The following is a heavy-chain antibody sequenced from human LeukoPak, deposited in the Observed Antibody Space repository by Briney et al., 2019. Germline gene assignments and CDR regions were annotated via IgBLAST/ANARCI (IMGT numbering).Heavy chain of an antibody. J-gene: IGHJ5*02. D-gene: IGHD6-13*01. CDR1: GGSFSGYY. CDR3: ARHLSKRYSSSWWKSLGWFDP. Sequence: TSETLSLTCAVYGGSFSGYYWSWIRQPPGKGLEWIGEINHSGSTNYNPSLKSRVTISVDTSKNQFSLKLSSVTAADTAVYYCARHLSKRYSSSWWKSLGWFDPWGQGTLVTVSS. V-gene: IGHV4-34*01. CDR2: INHSGST.